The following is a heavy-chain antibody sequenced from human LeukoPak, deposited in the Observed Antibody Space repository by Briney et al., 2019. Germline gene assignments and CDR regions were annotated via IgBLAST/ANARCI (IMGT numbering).Heavy chain of an antibody. CDR1: GGTFSSYA. Sequence: SVKVSCKASGGTFSSYAISWVRQAPGQGLEWMGRIIPILGIANYAQKFQGRVTMTRDTSTSTVYMELSSLRSEDTAVYYCAKIGAGHSNHDYWGQGTLVTVSS. CDR3: AKIGAGHSNHDY. V-gene: IGHV1-69*04. CDR2: IIPILGIA. J-gene: IGHJ4*02. D-gene: IGHD4-11*01.